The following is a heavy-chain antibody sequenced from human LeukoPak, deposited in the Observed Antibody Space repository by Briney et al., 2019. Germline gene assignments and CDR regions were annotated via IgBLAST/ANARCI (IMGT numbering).Heavy chain of an antibody. J-gene: IGHJ4*02. CDR3: VSPSYGSGSYELDY. CDR1: GFTFSNYA. CDR2: ISSNGGST. D-gene: IGHD3-10*01. Sequence: GGSLRLSCSASGFTFSNYAMHWVRQAPGKGLEYVSSISSNGGSTYYADSVKGRFTISRDNSKNTLYLQMSSLRAEDTAVYYCVSPSYGSGSYELDYRGQGTLVTVSS. V-gene: IGHV3-64D*06.